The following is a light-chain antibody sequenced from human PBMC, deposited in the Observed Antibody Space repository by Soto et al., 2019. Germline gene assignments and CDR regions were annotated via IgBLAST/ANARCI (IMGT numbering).Light chain of an antibody. CDR2: AAS. Sequence: EIVLTQSPGTLSLSPGERATLSCRASRSVSSNFLAWYQQKPGQAPRLLIYAASSRATGIPDRFGGSGSGTDFTLTISRLEPEDSAGYYCQQYGSSLMYSFGQGTKLEIK. J-gene: IGKJ2*03. V-gene: IGKV3-20*01. CDR3: QQYGSSLMYS. CDR1: RSVSSNF.